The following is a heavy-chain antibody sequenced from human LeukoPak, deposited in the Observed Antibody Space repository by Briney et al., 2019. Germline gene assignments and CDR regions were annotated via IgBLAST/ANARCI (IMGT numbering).Heavy chain of an antibody. V-gene: IGHV3-11*04. CDR3: ASDGDYYDSSVSALFGMALDY. CDR2: ISSSGSTI. D-gene: IGHD3-22*01. J-gene: IGHJ4*02. CDR1: GFTFSDYY. Sequence: PGGSLRLSCAASGFTFSDYYMSWIRQAPGKGLEWVSYISSSGSTIYYADSVKGRFTISRDNAKNSLYLQMNSLRAEDTAVYYCASDGDYYDSSVSALFGMALDYWGQGTLVTVSS.